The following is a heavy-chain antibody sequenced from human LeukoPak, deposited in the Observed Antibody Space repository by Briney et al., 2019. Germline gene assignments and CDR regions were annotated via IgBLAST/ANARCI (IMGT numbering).Heavy chain of an antibody. CDR3: ARENNYLKAFDY. Sequence: PGGSLRLSCAASGFTFSSYWMHWVRQAPGKGLVWVSRINSDGSSTSYADSVKGRFTISRDNAKNTLYLQMNSLRAEDTAVYYCARENNYLKAFDYWGQGTLVTVSS. D-gene: IGHD4-11*01. V-gene: IGHV3-74*01. J-gene: IGHJ4*02. CDR1: GFTFSSYW. CDR2: INSDGSST.